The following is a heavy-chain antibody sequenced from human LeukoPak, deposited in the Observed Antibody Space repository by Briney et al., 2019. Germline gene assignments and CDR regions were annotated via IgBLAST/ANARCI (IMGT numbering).Heavy chain of an antibody. V-gene: IGHV4-4*07. CDR3: ARSRFDCSGTSCYTPHGYYYYGMDV. Sequence: PSETLSLTCTVSGGSISSYYWSWIRQPAGKGLEWIGRIYTSGSTNYNPSLKSRVTMSVDTSKNQFSLKLSSVTAADTAVYYCARSRFDCSGTSCYTPHGYYYYGMDVWGQGTAVTVSS. CDR2: IYTSGST. CDR1: GGSISSYY. J-gene: IGHJ6*02. D-gene: IGHD2-2*02.